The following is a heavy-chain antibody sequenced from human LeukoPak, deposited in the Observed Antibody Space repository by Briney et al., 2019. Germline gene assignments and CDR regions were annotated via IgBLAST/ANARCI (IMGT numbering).Heavy chain of an antibody. D-gene: IGHD3-22*01. J-gene: IGHJ4*02. CDR1: GGSFSGNY. CDR2: INHSGTT. Sequence: KHSETLSLTCAVYGGSFSGNYWSWIRQPPGKGLEWIGDINHSGTTNYSPSLKSRVTISVDTSKNQFSLKLSSVTAADTAVFYCARRTGTYYYDSSGYSPWRYYFDYWGQGTLVTVSS. CDR3: ARRTGTYYYDSSGYSPWRYYFDY. V-gene: IGHV4-34*01.